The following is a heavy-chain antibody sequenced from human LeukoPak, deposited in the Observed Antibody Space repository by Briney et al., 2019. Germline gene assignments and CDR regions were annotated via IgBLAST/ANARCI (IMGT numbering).Heavy chain of an antibody. CDR3: ARGRMVYANSFDY. CDR2: INPNSGGT. CDR1: GYTFTGYY. V-gene: IGHV1-2*02. Sequence: HEASVKVSCKSSGYTFTGYYMRWVRKAPGQELEWMGWINPNSGGTNYAQKFQGRVTMTRDTSISTAYMELSRLRSDDTAVYYCARGRMVYANSFDYWGQGTLVTVSS. D-gene: IGHD2-8*01. J-gene: IGHJ4*02.